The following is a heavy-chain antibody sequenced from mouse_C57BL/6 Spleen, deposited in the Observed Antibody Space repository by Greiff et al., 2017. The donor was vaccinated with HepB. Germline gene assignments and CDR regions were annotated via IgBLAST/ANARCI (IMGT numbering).Heavy chain of an antibody. CDR1: GYTFTSYW. CDR2: IDPSDSYT. Sequence: QVQLQQPGAELVRPGTSVKLSCKASGYTFTSYWMHWVKQRPGQGLEWIGVIDPSDSYTNYNQKFKGKSTLTVDKSSSTAYMQLSSLTSEDSAVYYCARENGNPGDYWGQGTTLTVSS. V-gene: IGHV1-59*01. D-gene: IGHD2-1*01. J-gene: IGHJ2*01. CDR3: ARENGNPGDY.